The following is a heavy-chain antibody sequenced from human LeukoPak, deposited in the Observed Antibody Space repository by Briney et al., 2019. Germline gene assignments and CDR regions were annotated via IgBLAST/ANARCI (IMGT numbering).Heavy chain of an antibody. Sequence: SETLSLTCAVSGGSFSGYYWSWTRQPPGKGLEWIGEINHSGSTNYNPSLKSRVTISVDTSKNQFSLKLSSVTAADTAVYYCASGTPEYYYDSSGYPLAFDIWGQGTMVTVSS. V-gene: IGHV4-34*01. CDR1: GGSFSGYY. CDR2: INHSGST. J-gene: IGHJ3*02. CDR3: ASGTPEYYYDSSGYPLAFDI. D-gene: IGHD3-22*01.